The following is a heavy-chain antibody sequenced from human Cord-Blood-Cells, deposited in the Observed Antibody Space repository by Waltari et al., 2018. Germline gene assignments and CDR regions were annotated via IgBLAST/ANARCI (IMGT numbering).Heavy chain of an antibody. CDR2: IKSKTDGGTT. V-gene: IGHV3-15*01. CDR3: TTEPSQANWGSRPGY. Sequence: EVQLVESGGGLVKPGGSLRHSCAASGFTFSNPWISCVRKAHGKGRDWVGRIKSKTDGGTTDYAAPVKGRFTISRDDSKNTLYLQMNSLKTEDTAVYYCTTEPSQANWGSRPGYWGQGTLVTVSS. J-gene: IGHJ4*02. D-gene: IGHD7-27*01. CDR1: GFTFSNPW.